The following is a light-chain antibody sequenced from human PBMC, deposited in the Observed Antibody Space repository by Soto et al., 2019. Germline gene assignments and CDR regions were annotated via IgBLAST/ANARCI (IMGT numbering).Light chain of an antibody. CDR2: DAS. CDR3: QQRKNWPPIT. V-gene: IGKV3-11*01. Sequence: PGERATLSCRASQNVDIYLAWYQQKPGQAPRLLIYDASNRATGIPARFSGSGSGTDFTLTISSLEPEDFAVYYCQQRKNWPPITFGQGTRLEIK. CDR1: QNVDIY. J-gene: IGKJ5*01.